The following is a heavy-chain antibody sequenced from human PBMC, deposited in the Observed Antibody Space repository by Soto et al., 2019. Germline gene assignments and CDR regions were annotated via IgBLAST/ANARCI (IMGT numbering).Heavy chain of an antibody. V-gene: IGHV3-13*01. Sequence: EVQLVESGGGLVQPGGSLRLSCAASGFTFSSYAMHWVRQATGKGLEWVSAIGTAGDTYYPGSVKGRFTISRENAKNALYLQMNSLRAGDTAVYYCARGPGYSSGWFDYWGQGTLVTVSS. D-gene: IGHD6-19*01. CDR3: ARGPGYSSGWFDY. CDR2: IGTAGDT. CDR1: GFTFSSYA. J-gene: IGHJ4*02.